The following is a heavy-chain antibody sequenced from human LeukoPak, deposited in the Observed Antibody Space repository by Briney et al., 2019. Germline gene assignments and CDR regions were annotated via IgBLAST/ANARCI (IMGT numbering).Heavy chain of an antibody. D-gene: IGHD1-1*01. CDR3: ANLRKSLWIPEFDY. Sequence: GGSLRLSCAASGFTFSSYWMHWVRQAPGKGLVWVSRINNDGSNTSYADSVKGRFTISRDNAKNTLYLQMNSLRAEDTAVYYCANLRKSLWIPEFDYWGQGTLVTVSS. CDR1: GFTFSSYW. V-gene: IGHV3-74*01. CDR2: INNDGSNT. J-gene: IGHJ4*02.